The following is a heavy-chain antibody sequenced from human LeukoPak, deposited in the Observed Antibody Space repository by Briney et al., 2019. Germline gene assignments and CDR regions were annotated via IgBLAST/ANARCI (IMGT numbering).Heavy chain of an antibody. CDR2: IYYSGST. J-gene: IGHJ3*02. CDR1: GGSIISGGYL. Sequence: PQTLSLTCTVSGGSIISGGYLWSWIRQHPGKGLEWIGYIYYSGSTHYNSSLESRVTISVDTSKKQFSLKLSSVTAADTAVYYCAAFDSATYDAFDIWGQGTMVTVSS. V-gene: IGHV4-31*03. D-gene: IGHD3-22*01. CDR3: AAFDSATYDAFDI.